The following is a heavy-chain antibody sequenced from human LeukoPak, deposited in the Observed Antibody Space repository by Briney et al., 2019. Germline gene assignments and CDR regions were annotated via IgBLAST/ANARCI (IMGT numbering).Heavy chain of an antibody. CDR2: INPNSGGT. J-gene: IGHJ6*02. Sequence: ASVKVSCKASGYTFTGYYMHWVRQAPGQGLEWMGWINPNSGGTNYAQKFQGRVTMTRDTSISTAYMELSRLRFDDTAVYYCARVMGYYDSSGYYYYGMDVWGQGTTVTVSS. CDR3: ARVMGYYDSSGYYYYGMDV. V-gene: IGHV1-2*02. D-gene: IGHD3-22*01. CDR1: GYTFTGYY.